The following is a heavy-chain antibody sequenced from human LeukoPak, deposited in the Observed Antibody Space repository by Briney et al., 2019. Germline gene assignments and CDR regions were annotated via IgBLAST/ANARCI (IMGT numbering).Heavy chain of an antibody. J-gene: IGHJ6*02. V-gene: IGHV6-1*01. D-gene: IGHD6-25*01. CDR1: GDSVSSNSAA. CDR2: TYNWPKWNT. Sequence: SQTLSLTCAISGDSVSSNSAAWNWIRQSPSRGLEWLGRTYNWPKWNTDYAVSVKSRITINPDTSKNQFSLQLNSVTPEDTAVYYCARGRPHYYAMDVWGQGTTVTVSS. CDR3: ARGRPHYYAMDV.